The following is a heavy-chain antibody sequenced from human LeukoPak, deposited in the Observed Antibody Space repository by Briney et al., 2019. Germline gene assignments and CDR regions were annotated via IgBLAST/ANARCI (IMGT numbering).Heavy chain of an antibody. CDR2: IRYDGSNK. Sequence: GGSLRLSCAASGFTFSSYWMHWVRQAPGKGLEWVAFIRYDGSNKYYADSVKGRFTISRDNSKNTLYLQMNSLRAEDTAVYYCAKESGDTRVLDYWGQGTLVTVSS. D-gene: IGHD3-10*01. CDR3: AKESGDTRVLDY. CDR1: GFTFSSYW. V-gene: IGHV3-30*02. J-gene: IGHJ4*02.